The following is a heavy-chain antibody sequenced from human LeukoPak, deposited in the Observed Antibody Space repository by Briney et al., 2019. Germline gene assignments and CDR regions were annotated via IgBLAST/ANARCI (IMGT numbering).Heavy chain of an antibody. CDR3: ANLRDY. V-gene: IGHV4-59*01. CDR1: GGFISSYY. CDR2: IYYSGST. Sequence: PSETLSLTCTVSGGFISSYYWSWIRQPPGKGLEWIGYIYYSGSTNYNPSLKSRVTISVDTSKNQFSLKLSSVTAADTAVYYCANLRDYWGQGTLVTVSS. J-gene: IGHJ4*02.